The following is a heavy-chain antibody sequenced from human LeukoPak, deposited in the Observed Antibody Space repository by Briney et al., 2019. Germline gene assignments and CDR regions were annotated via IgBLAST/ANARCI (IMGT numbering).Heavy chain of an antibody. Sequence: SETLSLTCTVSGGSISSFYWSWIRQSPGKGLECIGYIFHNGDINYNPSLKSRVTITMDTSKNQFSLRLSSVTAADTAVYFCAGTARLFQHWGQGALVTVSS. V-gene: IGHV4-59*08. D-gene: IGHD6-25*01. CDR2: IFHNGDI. CDR1: GGSISSFY. J-gene: IGHJ4*02. CDR3: AGTARLFQH.